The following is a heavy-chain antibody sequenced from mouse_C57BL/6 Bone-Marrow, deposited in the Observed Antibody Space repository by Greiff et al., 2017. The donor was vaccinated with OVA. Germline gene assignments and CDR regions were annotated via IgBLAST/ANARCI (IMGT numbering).Heavy chain of an antibody. CDR3: ARGNFGSSFYAMDY. V-gene: IGHV14-3*01. CDR2: IDPANDNT. CDR1: GFNIKNTY. J-gene: IGHJ4*01. D-gene: IGHD1-1*01. Sequence: VQLQQSVAELVRPGASVKLSCTASGFNIKNTYMHWVKQRPEQGLEWIGRIDPANDNTKYAPKFQGKATMTADTSSNTAYLQLSSLSSADTAVYCCARGNFGSSFYAMDYWGQGTSVTVSS.